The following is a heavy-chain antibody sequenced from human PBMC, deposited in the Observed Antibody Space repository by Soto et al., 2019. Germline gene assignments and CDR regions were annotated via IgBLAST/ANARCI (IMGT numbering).Heavy chain of an antibody. Sequence: GGSLRLSCAASGFTFSSYSMNWVRQAPGKGLEWVSSISSSSSYIYYADSVKGRFTISRDNAKNSPYLQMNSLIAEDTAVYYYARDEYYYDSSGYYSSGIKFFDYWGQGTLVTVSS. CDR3: ARDEYYYDSSGYYSSGIKFFDY. CDR1: GFTFSSYS. J-gene: IGHJ4*02. V-gene: IGHV3-21*01. CDR2: ISSSSSYI. D-gene: IGHD3-22*01.